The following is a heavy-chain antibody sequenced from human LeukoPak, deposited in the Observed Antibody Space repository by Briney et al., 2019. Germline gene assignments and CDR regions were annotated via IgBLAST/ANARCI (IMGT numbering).Heavy chain of an antibody. J-gene: IGHJ4*02. CDR2: IDPNSGGT. D-gene: IGHD5-24*01. CDR1: GCTLTGYY. V-gene: IGHV1-2*06. CDR3: AKGRDGYNPDY. Sequence: ASVKVSCKASGCTLTGYYVHWVRQAPGQGLEWMGRIDPNSGGTNYAQKFQGRVTMTRDTSINTAYMELSRLRSDDTAVYYCAKGRDGYNPDYWGQGTLVTVSS.